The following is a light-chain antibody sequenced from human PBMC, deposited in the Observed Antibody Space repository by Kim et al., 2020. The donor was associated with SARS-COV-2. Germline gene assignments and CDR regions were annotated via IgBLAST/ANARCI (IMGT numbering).Light chain of an antibody. CDR3: QQHNTYPLT. CDR1: QGIRIS. Sequence: ASVGDRVTIACRASQGIRISLAWYQQKAGKAPKLLIYAASTLHAGVPSRFSGSGSGTDFILTISSLQPEDFATYYCQQHNTYPLTFGQGTKVDIK. CDR2: AAS. V-gene: IGKV1-9*01. J-gene: IGKJ1*01.